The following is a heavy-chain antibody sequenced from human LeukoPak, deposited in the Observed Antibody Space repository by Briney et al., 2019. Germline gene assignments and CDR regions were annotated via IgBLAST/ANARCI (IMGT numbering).Heavy chain of an antibody. D-gene: IGHD3-22*01. V-gene: IGHV3-48*03. J-gene: IGHJ4*02. Sequence: GGSLRLSCAASGFTFSSYEMNWVRQAPGKGLEWVSYISSSGSTMYYADSVKGRFTISRDNAKNSLYLQMNSLRAEDTAVYYCATTRYYYDSSGYSNFDYWGQGTLVTVSS. CDR2: ISSSGSTM. CDR1: GFTFSSYE. CDR3: ATTRYYYDSSGYSNFDY.